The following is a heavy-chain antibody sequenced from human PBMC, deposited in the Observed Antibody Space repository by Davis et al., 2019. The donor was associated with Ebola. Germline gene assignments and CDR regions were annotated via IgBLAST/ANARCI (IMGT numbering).Heavy chain of an antibody. CDR1: GYTFTSYD. D-gene: IGHD3-10*01. CDR2: INAANGNA. Sequence: ASVKVSCKASGYTFTSYDINWVRQAPGQRLEWMGWINAANGNAQYSQRFQDRVTLTRDTSANTAYMELSSLRSEDTAVYYCARSMIPGVIMNYWGQGTLVSVSS. V-gene: IGHV1-3*01. CDR3: ARSMIPGVIMNY. J-gene: IGHJ4*02.